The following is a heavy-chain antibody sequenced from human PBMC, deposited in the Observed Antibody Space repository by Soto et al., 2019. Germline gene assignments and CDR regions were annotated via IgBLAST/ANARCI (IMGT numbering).Heavy chain of an antibody. CDR3: ARDRNGNYYYGMDV. V-gene: IGHV1-69*01. CDR2: IIPIFGTA. CDR1: GGTFSSYA. D-gene: IGHD1-1*01. Sequence: QVQLVQSGAEVKKPGSSVKVSCKASGGTFSSYAISWVRQAPGQGLEWMGGIIPIFGTANYAQKFQGRVTITADDSTSTAYMERSSLRSEDTDVYYCARDRNGNYYYGMDVWGQGPTVTVSS. J-gene: IGHJ6*02.